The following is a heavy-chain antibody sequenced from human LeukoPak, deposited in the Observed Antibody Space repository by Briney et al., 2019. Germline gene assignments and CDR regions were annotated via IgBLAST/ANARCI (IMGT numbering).Heavy chain of an antibody. CDR1: GYTFTGYY. D-gene: IGHD2-2*01. Sequence: ASVKVSCKASGYTFTGYYMHWVRQAPGQGLEWMGWINPNSGGTNYAQKFQGRVTMTRDTSISTAYMELSRLRSDDTAVYSCVAGNCSSTSCYFLSYDAFDIWGQGTMVTVSS. V-gene: IGHV1-2*02. J-gene: IGHJ3*02. CDR2: INPNSGGT. CDR3: VAGNCSSTSCYFLSYDAFDI.